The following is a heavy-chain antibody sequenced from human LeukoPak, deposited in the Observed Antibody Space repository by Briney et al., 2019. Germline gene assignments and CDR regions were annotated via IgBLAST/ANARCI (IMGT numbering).Heavy chain of an antibody. Sequence: SQTLSLTCAISGDTVSSNSAAWNWSGQSPSRGLEWLGRTYYRSKLYNDYAVSVKSLITINPDTSKNQFSLQLNSVTPEDTAVYYCARAPRGIFDYWGQGTLVTVSS. CDR1: GDTVSSNSAA. CDR2: TYYRSKLYN. J-gene: IGHJ4*02. CDR3: ARAPRGIFDY. D-gene: IGHD3-16*01. V-gene: IGHV6-1*01.